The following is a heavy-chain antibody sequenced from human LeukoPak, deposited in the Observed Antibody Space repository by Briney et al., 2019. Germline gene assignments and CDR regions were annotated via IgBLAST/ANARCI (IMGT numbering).Heavy chain of an antibody. CDR2: IDPNSGGT. D-gene: IGHD5-24*01. CDR3: ARGVPAGYKPPGD. J-gene: IGHJ4*02. CDR1: GYTFTGYY. V-gene: IGHV1-2*06. Sequence: SVKVSCKASGYTFTGYYMHWVRQAPGQGLEWMGRIDPNSGGTNYAQKFQGRVTMTRDTSISTAYMELSRLRSDDTAVYYCARGVPAGYKPPGDWGQGTLVTVSS.